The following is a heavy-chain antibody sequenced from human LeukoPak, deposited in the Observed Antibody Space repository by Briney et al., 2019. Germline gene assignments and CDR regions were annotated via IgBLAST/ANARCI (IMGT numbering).Heavy chain of an antibody. CDR1: GFTVSSNY. Sequence: GGSLRLSCAASGFTVSSNYMNWVRQAPGKGLEWVSVIYGGGNRYYADSVKGRFTISRDNSKSPLYLQMTSLRAEDTAVYYCARGAGYTYPYYFDYWGQATLVTVSS. D-gene: IGHD5-24*01. J-gene: IGHJ4*02. CDR3: ARGAGYTYPYYFDY. V-gene: IGHV3-53*01. CDR2: IYGGGNR.